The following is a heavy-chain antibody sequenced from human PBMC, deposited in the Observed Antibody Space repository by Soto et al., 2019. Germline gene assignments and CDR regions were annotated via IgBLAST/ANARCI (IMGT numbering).Heavy chain of an antibody. Sequence: SQTLSLTCAISGDSVSSNTAAWNWIRSSPSKGLEWLGRPYYRSDWRHDYAVSVKSRITVNPDTSKNHFSLHLNSVTPDDTAVYYCEPGVSGSRFDLSGQGTLVTVSS. CDR2: PYYRSDWRH. D-gene: IGHD6-19*01. J-gene: IGHJ4*02. CDR1: GDSVSSNTAA. CDR3: EPGVSGSRFDL. V-gene: IGHV6-1*01.